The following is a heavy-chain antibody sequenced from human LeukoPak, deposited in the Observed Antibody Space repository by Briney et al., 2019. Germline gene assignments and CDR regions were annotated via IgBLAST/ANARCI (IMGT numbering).Heavy chain of an antibody. D-gene: IGHD3-16*02. CDR3: ARQELSYGSGSHFDY. V-gene: IGHV4-59*08. J-gene: IGHJ4*02. CDR2: IYYSGST. CDR1: GGSLSTCY. Sequence: SETLSLTCAVSGGSLSTCYWTWIRQPPGKGLEWSGPIYYSGSTNYSPSLEGRVTMSVDTSKNQFSLKLRAVTAADTAVYFCARQELSYGSGSHFDYWGQGILVTVAS.